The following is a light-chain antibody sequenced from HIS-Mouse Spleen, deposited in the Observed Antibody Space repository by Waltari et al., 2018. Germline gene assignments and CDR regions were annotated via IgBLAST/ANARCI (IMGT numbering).Light chain of an antibody. J-gene: IGLJ1*01. CDR2: GKN. CDR1: SLRSYY. CDR3: NSRDSSGNHLSV. V-gene: IGLV3-19*01. Sequence: SSELTQDPAVSVALGQTVRITCQGYSLRSYYASWYQQKPEQAPVLVIYGKNNRPSGIPDRFSGSSSGNTASLTITGAQAEDEADYYCNSRDSSGNHLSVFGTGTKVTVL.